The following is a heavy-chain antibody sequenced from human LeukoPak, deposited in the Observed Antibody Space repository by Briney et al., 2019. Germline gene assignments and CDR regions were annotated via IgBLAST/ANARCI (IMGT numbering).Heavy chain of an antibody. Sequence: SETLSLTCTVSGGSISSGDYYWSWIRQPPGKGLEWIGYIYYSGSTYYNPSLKSRVTISVDTSKNQFSLKLSSVTAADTAVYYCARNGPTLGETVYWGQGTLVTVSS. D-gene: IGHD3-10*01. V-gene: IGHV4-30-4*08. CDR1: GGSISSGDYY. CDR3: ARNGPTLGETVY. J-gene: IGHJ4*02. CDR2: IYYSGST.